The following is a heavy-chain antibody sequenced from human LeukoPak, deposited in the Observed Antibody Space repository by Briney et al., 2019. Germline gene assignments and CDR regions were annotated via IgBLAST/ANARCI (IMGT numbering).Heavy chain of an antibody. CDR1: GGSISSGGCY. CDR2: NTGST. Sequence: KPSETLSLTCTVSGGSISSGGCYWSWIRQAPGKGLEWLGYNTGSTTYNPSVKSRITISLDTSKKQISLKLRSVTAADTAVYYCARRGSWGEPQPFDYWGQGTLVTVSS. D-gene: IGHD3-16*01. J-gene: IGHJ4*02. CDR3: ARRGSWGEPQPFDY. V-gene: IGHV4-61*08.